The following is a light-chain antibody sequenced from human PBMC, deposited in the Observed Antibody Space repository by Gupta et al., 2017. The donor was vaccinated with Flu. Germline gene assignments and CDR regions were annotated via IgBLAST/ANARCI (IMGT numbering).Light chain of an antibody. Sequence: PVTPGEPASISRRSSQSLLNSNGYDYVDWYLQKPGQSPQLLIFLGYNRASGVPDRFSGSGAGTDFTLRISRVEAEDVGVYYCMQALEGVTFGPGTRVDIK. J-gene: IGKJ3*01. CDR1: QSLLNSNGYDY. CDR2: LGY. CDR3: MQALEGVT. V-gene: IGKV2-28*01.